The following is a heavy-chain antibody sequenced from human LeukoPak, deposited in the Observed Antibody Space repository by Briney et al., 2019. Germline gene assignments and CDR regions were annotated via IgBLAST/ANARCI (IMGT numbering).Heavy chain of an antibody. CDR3: ARLIVVAHKQH. D-gene: IGHD3-22*01. CDR1: GFTFSSYE. V-gene: IGHV3-48*03. Sequence: QPGGSLRLSCAASGFTFSSYEMNCVRQAPGKGLEWVSYISSRGSTIYYAESVRGRFPLSRDNAKTSLYLQMNSLRAEDTAVYYCARLIVVAHKQHWGQGTLVTVSS. J-gene: IGHJ1*01. CDR2: ISSRGSTI.